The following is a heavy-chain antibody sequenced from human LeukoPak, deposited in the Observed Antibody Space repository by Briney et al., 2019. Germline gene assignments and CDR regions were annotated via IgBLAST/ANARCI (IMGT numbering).Heavy chain of an antibody. CDR1: GFTFSSYG. J-gene: IGHJ4*02. CDR3: AKDVRWQLPPYYYFDY. D-gene: IGHD2-15*01. CDR2: ISYDGSNK. Sequence: GRSLRLSCAASGFTFSSYGIHWVRQAPGKGLEWVAVISYDGSNKYYADSVKGRFTISRDNSKNTLDLQMNSLREEDTAVYYCAKDVRWQLPPYYYFDYWGQGTLVTVSS. V-gene: IGHV3-30*18.